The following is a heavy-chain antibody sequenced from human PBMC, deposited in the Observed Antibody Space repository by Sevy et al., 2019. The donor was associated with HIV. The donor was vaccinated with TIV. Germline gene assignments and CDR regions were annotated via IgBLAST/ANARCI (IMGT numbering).Heavy chain of an antibody. V-gene: IGHV3-72*01. J-gene: IGHJ4*02. CDR1: GFTFSDHY. Sequence: GGSLRLSCAASGFTFSDHYMEWVRQAPGKGLEWVGRIRNKADSYTTEYAASGKGRFTISRDDSKNSLYLLMNSLKTEDTALYYCATHAGIAAAGRVFDYWGQGTLVTVSS. D-gene: IGHD6-13*01. CDR3: ATHAGIAAAGRVFDY. CDR2: IRNKADSYTT.